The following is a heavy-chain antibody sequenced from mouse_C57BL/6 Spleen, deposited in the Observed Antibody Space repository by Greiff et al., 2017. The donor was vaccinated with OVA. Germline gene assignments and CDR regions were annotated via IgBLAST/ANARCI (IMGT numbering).Heavy chain of an antibody. D-gene: IGHD2-3*01. J-gene: IGHJ2*01. CDR1: GYTFTDYE. Sequence: VQLQQSGAELVRPGASVTLSCKASGYTFTDYEMHWVKQTPVHGLEWIGAIDPETGGTAYNQKFKGKAMLTADKSSSTAYMELRSLTSEDSAVYYCTRRNDGWWGQGTTLTVSS. CDR3: TRRNDGW. V-gene: IGHV1-15*01. CDR2: IDPETGGT.